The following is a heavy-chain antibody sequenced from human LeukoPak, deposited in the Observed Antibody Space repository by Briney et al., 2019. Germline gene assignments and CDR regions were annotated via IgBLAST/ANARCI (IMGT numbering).Heavy chain of an antibody. CDR3: AREAQQTPDVDY. D-gene: IGHD6-13*01. V-gene: IGHV1-18*01. Sequence: ASVKVSCKASGYTFTSYGISWVRQAPGQGLEWMGWISAYNGNTNYAQKLQGSVTMTTDTSTSTAYMELRSLRSDDTAVYYCAREAQQTPDVDYWGQGTLVTVSS. CDR2: ISAYNGNT. J-gene: IGHJ4*02. CDR1: GYTFTSYG.